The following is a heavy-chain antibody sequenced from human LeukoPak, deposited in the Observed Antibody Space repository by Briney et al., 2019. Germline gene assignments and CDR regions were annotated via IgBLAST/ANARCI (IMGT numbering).Heavy chain of an antibody. Sequence: GASVKVSCKASGYTFTSYDINWVRQATGQGLEWMGWISPNSGNTGYAQKFQGRVTMTRNTSIRTAYMELSSLRSEDTAVYYCARGTVGPLWFGGYWGQGTLVTVSS. CDR3: ARGTVGPLWFGGY. V-gene: IGHV1-8*01. CDR2: ISPNSGNT. CDR1: GYTFTSYD. J-gene: IGHJ4*02. D-gene: IGHD3-10*01.